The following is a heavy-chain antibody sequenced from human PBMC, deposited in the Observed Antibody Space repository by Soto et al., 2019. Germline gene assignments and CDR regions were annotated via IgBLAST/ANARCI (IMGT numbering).Heavy chain of an antibody. D-gene: IGHD1-7*01. Sequence: QITLRESGPTLVKPTQTLTLTCSLSGVSITTQGVGVGWVRQPPGKALEWLAFTYWDDDNRYNPSLKPRLTPMKDNSRNQVGLIMTNMDPADTATYYCAHRLTVNSTWNYGAFDFWGQGTLVTVPS. CDR2: TYWDDDN. CDR1: GVSITTQGVG. J-gene: IGHJ3*01. CDR3: AHRLTVNSTWNYGAFDF. V-gene: IGHV2-5*02.